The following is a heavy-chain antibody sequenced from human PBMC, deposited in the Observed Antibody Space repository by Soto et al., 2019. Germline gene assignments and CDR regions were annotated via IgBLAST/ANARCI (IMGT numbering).Heavy chain of an antibody. CDR2: IYYSGST. D-gene: IGHD6-6*01. J-gene: IGHJ6*04. Sequence: SETLSLTCTVSGGSISSSSYYWGWIRQPPGKGLEWIGSIYYSGSTYYNPSLKSRVTISVDTSKNQFSLKLSSVTAADTAVYNCATPFYSSSSLPPPLDVGGKGTTVTVPS. CDR1: GGSISSSSYY. CDR3: ATPFYSSSSLPPPLDV. V-gene: IGHV4-39*01.